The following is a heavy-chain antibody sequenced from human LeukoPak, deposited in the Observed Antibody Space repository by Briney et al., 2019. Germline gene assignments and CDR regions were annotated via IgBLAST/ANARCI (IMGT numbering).Heavy chain of an antibody. V-gene: IGHV1-69*05. D-gene: IGHD5-18*01. CDR1: GGTFSSYA. J-gene: IGHJ6*03. CDR3: ARSDPGTDMVRDYYYYMDV. CDR2: IIPIFGTA. Sequence: SVKVSCKASGGTFSSYAISWVRQAPGQGLEWMGGIIPIFGTANYAQKFQGRVTITTDESTSTAYMELSSLRSEDTAVYYCARSDPGTDMVRDYYYYMDVWGKGTTVTVSS.